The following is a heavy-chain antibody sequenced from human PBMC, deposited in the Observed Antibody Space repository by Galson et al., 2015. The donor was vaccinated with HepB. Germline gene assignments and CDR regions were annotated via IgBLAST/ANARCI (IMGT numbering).Heavy chain of an antibody. CDR1: GFIVSSDY. V-gene: IGHV3-53*01. J-gene: IGHJ4*02. D-gene: IGHD6-13*01. CDR2: IFSEGTT. CDR3: ARGAAPGDGYFDS. Sequence: SLRLSCAASGFIVSSDYMNWVRQAPGKGLEWVSAIFSEGTTEYADSVRGRFTISRDNSKNIVYLQMNSLRTEDTAVYYCARGAAPGDGYFDSWGQGTLVTVSS.